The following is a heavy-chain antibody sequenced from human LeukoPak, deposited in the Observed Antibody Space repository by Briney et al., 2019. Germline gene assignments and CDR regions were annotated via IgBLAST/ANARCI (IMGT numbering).Heavy chain of an antibody. CDR2: IKPDGSAQ. V-gene: IGHV3-7*01. CDR1: GFTFSSNW. J-gene: IGHJ4*02. CDR3: ARANNSSWHN. D-gene: IGHD6-13*01. Sequence: PGGSLRLSCATSGFTFSSNWMSWVRHVPGRGLDWVANIKPDGSAQYNAASVKGRFTVSRDNAKNSLYLQMNSLRVEDTAVYYCARANNSSWHNWGQGTLVTVSA.